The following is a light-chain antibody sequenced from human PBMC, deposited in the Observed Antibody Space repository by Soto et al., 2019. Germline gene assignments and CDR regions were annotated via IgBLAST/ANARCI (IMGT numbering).Light chain of an antibody. CDR1: QNISVF. Sequence: DIQMTQSPSSLSASVGDRVTIACRASQNISVFLNWYQHKAGKAPKLLIYTASSLESGVPSRISGGGSGTEFTLTISSLQPDDFATYYCQQTYSTLVTFGPGTKVDI. CDR3: QQTYSTLVT. J-gene: IGKJ3*01. V-gene: IGKV1-39*01. CDR2: TAS.